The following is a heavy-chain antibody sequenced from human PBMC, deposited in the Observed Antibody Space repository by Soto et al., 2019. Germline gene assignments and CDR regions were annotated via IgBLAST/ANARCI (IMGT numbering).Heavy chain of an antibody. Sequence: SETLSLTCAVYGGSFSTYYWSWIRQPPGKGLEWIGEIRHGGSAKYNPSLESRVTLSVDTSKNQFSLRLTSVTAADTAKYYCCGWVSGNWFDPWAQGTLVTVSS. J-gene: IGHJ5*02. CDR3: CGWVSGNWFDP. D-gene: IGHD5-12*01. CDR1: GGSFSTYY. V-gene: IGHV4-34*01. CDR2: IRHGGSA.